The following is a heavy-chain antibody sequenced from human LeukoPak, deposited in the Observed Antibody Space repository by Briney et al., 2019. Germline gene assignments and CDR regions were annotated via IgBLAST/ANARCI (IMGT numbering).Heavy chain of an antibody. D-gene: IGHD3-22*01. Sequence: GGSLRLSCAASGFTFSSYAMHWVRQAPGKGLEWVAVISYDGSNKYHADSVKGRFTISRDNSKNTLYLQMNSLRAEDTAVYYCARDLYYYDSSLRDYYYYGMDVWGQGTTVTVSS. V-gene: IGHV3-30*04. J-gene: IGHJ6*02. CDR2: ISYDGSNK. CDR3: ARDLYYYDSSLRDYYYYGMDV. CDR1: GFTFSSYA.